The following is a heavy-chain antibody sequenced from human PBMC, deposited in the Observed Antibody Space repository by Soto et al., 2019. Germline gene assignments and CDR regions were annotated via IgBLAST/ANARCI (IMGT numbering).Heavy chain of an antibody. CDR2: ISGSGYI. Sequence: GGSLRLSCAGSGFTFSSYSMSWVRQAPGRGLEWVSSISGSGYIYYAESVKGRFTISRDNAKNSLCLQMNSLRAEDTAVYYCANFPHVVPAAIRYYYYGMDVWGQGTTVTVSS. J-gene: IGHJ6*02. CDR1: GFTFSSYS. V-gene: IGHV3-21*04. D-gene: IGHD2-2*01. CDR3: ANFPHVVPAAIRYYYYGMDV.